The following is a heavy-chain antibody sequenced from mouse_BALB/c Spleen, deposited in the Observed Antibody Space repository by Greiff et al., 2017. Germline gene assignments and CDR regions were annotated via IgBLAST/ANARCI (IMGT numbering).Heavy chain of an antibody. CDR2: INPYNDGT. D-gene: IGHD4-1*01. CDR3: AIAGTGTLYYFDY. V-gene: IGHV1-14*01. CDR1: GYTFTSYV. J-gene: IGHJ2*01. Sequence: QLQESGPELVKPGASVKMSCKASGYTFTSYVMHWVKQKPGQGLEWIGYINPYNDGTKYNEKFKGKATLTSDKSSSTAYMELSSLTSEDSAVYYCAIAGTGTLYYFDYWGQGTTLTVSS.